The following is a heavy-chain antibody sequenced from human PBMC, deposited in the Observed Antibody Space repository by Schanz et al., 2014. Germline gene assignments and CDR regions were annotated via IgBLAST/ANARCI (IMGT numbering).Heavy chain of an antibody. Sequence: EVQLLESGGGLVQPGGSLRLSCAASGFTFSSYAMSWVRQAPGKGLEWVSTISASGGSTYYADSVKGRFTISRDNSKNTLYLQMNSLRAEDTAVYYCAKDPSHGDYDYYFDYWGQGTLVTVSS. J-gene: IGHJ4*02. CDR2: ISASGGST. CDR1: GFTFSSYA. CDR3: AKDPSHGDYDYYFDY. D-gene: IGHD3-22*01. V-gene: IGHV3-23*01.